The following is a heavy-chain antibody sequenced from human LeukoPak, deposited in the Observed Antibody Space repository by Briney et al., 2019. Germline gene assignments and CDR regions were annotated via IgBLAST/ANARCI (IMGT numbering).Heavy chain of an antibody. J-gene: IGHJ4*02. CDR3: ATYMVRGVIIPDY. CDR1: GYTFTGYY. V-gene: IGHV1-2*02. D-gene: IGHD3-10*01. Sequence: GDSVKVSCKASGYTFTGYYMHWVRQAPGQGLEWMGWINPNSGGTNYAQKFQGRVTMTRDTSISTAYMELSRLRSDDTAVYYCATYMVRGVIIPDYWGQGTLVTVSS. CDR2: INPNSGGT.